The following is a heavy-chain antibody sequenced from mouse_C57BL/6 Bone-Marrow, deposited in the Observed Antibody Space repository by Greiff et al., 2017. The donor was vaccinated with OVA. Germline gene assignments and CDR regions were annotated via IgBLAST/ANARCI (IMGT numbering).Heavy chain of an antibody. D-gene: IGHD2-3*01. CDR3: ARWLLRYAMDY. CDR1: GFTFSDYY. CDR2: ISNGGGST. J-gene: IGHJ4*01. V-gene: IGHV5-12*01. Sequence: EVKLMESGGGLVQPGGSLKLSCAASGFTFSDYYMYWVRQTPEKRLEWVAYISNGGGSTYYPDTVKGRFTISRDNAKNTLYLQMSRLKSEDTAMYYCARWLLRYAMDYWGQGTSVTVSS.